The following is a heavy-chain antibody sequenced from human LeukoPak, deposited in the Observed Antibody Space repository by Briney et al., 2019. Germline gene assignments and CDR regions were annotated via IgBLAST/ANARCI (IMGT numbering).Heavy chain of an antibody. D-gene: IGHD3-3*01. Sequence: GSLRLSCAASGFTFSSYAMSWVRQAPGKGLEWVSAISGSGGSTYYADSVKGRFTISRDNSKNTLYLQMNSLRAEDTAVYYCAKGSRDVLRFLEWWYWGQGTLVTVSS. CDR1: GFTFSSYA. V-gene: IGHV3-23*01. CDR3: AKGSRDVLRFLEWWY. J-gene: IGHJ4*02. CDR2: ISGSGGST.